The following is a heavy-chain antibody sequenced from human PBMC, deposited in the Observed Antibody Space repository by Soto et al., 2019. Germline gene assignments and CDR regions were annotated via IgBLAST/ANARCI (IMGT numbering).Heavy chain of an antibody. Sequence: GGSLRLSCAASGFTLSNHDMYWVRQATGKSLEWVSAIGIGGDTYYPASVKGRFTISRQNAKNPLYLQMNNLRAGDTAVYYCARGPGSPRYYNGMDVWGQGTTVTVSS. J-gene: IGHJ6*02. CDR3: ARGPGSPRYYNGMDV. D-gene: IGHD3-10*01. V-gene: IGHV3-13*01. CDR1: GFTLSNHD. CDR2: IGIGGDT.